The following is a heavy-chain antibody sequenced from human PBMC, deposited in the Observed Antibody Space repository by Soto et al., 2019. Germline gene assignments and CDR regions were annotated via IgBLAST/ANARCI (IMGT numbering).Heavy chain of an antibody. CDR3: ARDPPAEPLDY. CDR2: IWYDGSNK. CDR1: GFTFSSYG. Sequence: QVQLVESGGGVVQPGRSLRLSCAASGFTFSSYGMHWVRQAPGKGLEWVAVIWYDGSNKYYADSVKGRFTISRDNSKNTLYLQMNSLRAEDTAVYYCARDPPAEPLDYWGQGTLVTVSS. V-gene: IGHV3-33*01. J-gene: IGHJ4*02.